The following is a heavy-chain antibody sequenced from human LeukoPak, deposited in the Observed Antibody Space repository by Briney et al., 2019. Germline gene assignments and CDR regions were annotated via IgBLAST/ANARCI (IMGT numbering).Heavy chain of an antibody. Sequence: SVKVSCKASGGTFSSYAISWVRQAPGQGLEWVGRIIPILGIANYAQKFQGRVTITADKSTSTAYMELSSLRSEDTAVYYCASQSGTYCSSTSCYRFDPWGQGTLVTVSS. CDR1: GGTFSSYA. D-gene: IGHD2-2*01. V-gene: IGHV1-69*04. CDR2: IIPILGIA. J-gene: IGHJ5*02. CDR3: ASQSGTYCSSTSCYRFDP.